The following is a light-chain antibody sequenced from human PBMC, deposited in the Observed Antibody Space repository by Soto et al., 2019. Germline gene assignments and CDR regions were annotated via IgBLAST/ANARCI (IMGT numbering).Light chain of an antibody. CDR3: VAWDDSLNGYV. Sequence: QSVLTQPPSASGTPGQRVTISCSGSSCNIGSNTVNWYQQFPGTAPKLLIYSNNQRPSGVPDRFSGSKSGTSASLAISGLQSEDEADYYCVAWDDSLNGYVFXTGTKVTVL. V-gene: IGLV1-44*01. CDR1: SCNIGSNT. J-gene: IGLJ1*01. CDR2: SNN.